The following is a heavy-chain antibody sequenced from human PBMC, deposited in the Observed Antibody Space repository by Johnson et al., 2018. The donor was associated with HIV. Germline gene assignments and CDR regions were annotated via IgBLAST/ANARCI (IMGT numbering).Heavy chain of an antibody. V-gene: IGHV3-53*01. Sequence: VQLVESGGGLIQPGGSLRLSCAASGFTVSGNYMSWVRQAPGKGLEWVSVIYSGGSTYYADSVKGRFTISRDNAKNMGYLQMNSLRAEDTAVYYCARDFVPSWVDAFNVWGQGTTVTGSS. CDR3: ARDFVPSWVDAFNV. J-gene: IGHJ3*01. D-gene: IGHD6-6*01. CDR2: IYSGGST. CDR1: GFTVSGNY.